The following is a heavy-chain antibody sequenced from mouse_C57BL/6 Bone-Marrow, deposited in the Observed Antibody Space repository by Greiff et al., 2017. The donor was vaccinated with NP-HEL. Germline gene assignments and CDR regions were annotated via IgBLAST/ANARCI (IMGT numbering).Heavy chain of an antibody. Sequence: EVQLQQSGPELVKPGASVKISCKASGYTFTDYYMNWVKQSHGKSLEWIGDINPNNGGTSYNQKFKGKATLTVEKSSSTAYMELRSLTSEDSAVYYCATGTGYYFDYWGQGTTLTVSS. CDR2: INPNNGGT. CDR3: ATGTGYYFDY. D-gene: IGHD4-1*01. CDR1: GYTFTDYY. J-gene: IGHJ2*01. V-gene: IGHV1-26*01.